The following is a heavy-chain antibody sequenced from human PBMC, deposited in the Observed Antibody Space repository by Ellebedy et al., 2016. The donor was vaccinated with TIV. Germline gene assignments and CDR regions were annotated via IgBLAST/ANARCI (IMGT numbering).Heavy chain of an antibody. CDR2: IYYSGST. D-gene: IGHD6-6*01. CDR1: GGSISSSSYY. Sequence: MPSETLSLTCTVSGGSISSSSYYWSWIRQPPGKGLEWIGYIYYSGSTNYNPSLKSRVTISVDTSKNQFSLKLSSVTAADTAVYYCVRDPGMRQLVGNWFDPWGQGTLVTVSS. V-gene: IGHV4-61*01. CDR3: VRDPGMRQLVGNWFDP. J-gene: IGHJ5*02.